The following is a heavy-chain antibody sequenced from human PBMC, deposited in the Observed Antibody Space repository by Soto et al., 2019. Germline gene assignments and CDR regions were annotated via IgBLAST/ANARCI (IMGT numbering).Heavy chain of an antibody. V-gene: IGHV4-31*03. CDR1: GGSISSGGYY. D-gene: IGHD4-4*01. J-gene: IGHJ6*02. CDR3: AGDSLTVTRYYCMDV. CDR2: IYYSGST. Sequence: QVQLQESGPGLVKPSQTLSLTCTVSGGSISSGGYYWSWIRQHPGKGLEWIGYIYYSGSTYYNPSLKSRVTISVDTSKNQFSLKLSSVTAADTAVYYCAGDSLTVTRYYCMDVWGQGTTVTVSS.